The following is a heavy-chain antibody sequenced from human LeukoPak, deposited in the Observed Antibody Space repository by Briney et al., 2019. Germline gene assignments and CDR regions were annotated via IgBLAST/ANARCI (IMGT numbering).Heavy chain of an antibody. CDR1: GFTFSDYD. D-gene: IGHD1-1*01. CDR3: ARVAKERVGGVYYFDY. V-gene: IGHV3-13*01. Sequence: LGGSLRLSCAASGFTFSDYDMHWVRQATGKGLEWVSAIGTAGDTYYTGSVQGRFTISRENAKNSLYLQMNSLRAGDTAVYYCARVAKERVGGVYYFDYWGQGTLVTVSS. CDR2: IGTAGDT. J-gene: IGHJ4*02.